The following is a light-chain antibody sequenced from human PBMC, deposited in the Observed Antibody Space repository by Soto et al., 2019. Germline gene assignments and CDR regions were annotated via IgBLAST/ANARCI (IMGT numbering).Light chain of an antibody. CDR2: NTY. Sequence: VLTQPPSASGTPGQRVTISCSGSSSNIGSHAVNWYQQLPGTAPNLLIYNTYYRPSGVPDRFSGSKSGTSASLAISGLQSEDDADYYCAAWDDSLNGVVFGGGTKVTVL. V-gene: IGLV1-44*01. J-gene: IGLJ2*01. CDR1: SSNIGSHA. CDR3: AAWDDSLNGVV.